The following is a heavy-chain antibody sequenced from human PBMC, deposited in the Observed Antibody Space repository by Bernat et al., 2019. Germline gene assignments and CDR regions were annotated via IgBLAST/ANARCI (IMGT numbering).Heavy chain of an antibody. D-gene: IGHD6-13*01. Sequence: EVQLLESGGGLVQPGGSLRLSCAASGFTFSSYAMSWVRQAPGKGLEWVSAISVSGGPTYYADSVKGRFTISRDKSKNTLYLQMNSLRAEDTAVYYCAKKGPDSSSWYFDYWGQGTLVTVPS. CDR3: AKKGPDSSSWYFDY. CDR1: GFTFSSYA. J-gene: IGHJ4*02. V-gene: IGHV3-23*01. CDR2: ISVSGGPT.